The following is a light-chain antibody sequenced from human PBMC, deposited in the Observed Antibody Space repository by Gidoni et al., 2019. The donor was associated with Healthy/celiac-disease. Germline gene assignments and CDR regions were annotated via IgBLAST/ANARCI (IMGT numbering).Light chain of an antibody. Sequence: EIELTQSPGTLSLSPGERATLSCRASQSVSSSYLAWYQQKPGQAPSLLIYGASSRATGIPDRFSGSGSGTDFTLTISRLEPEDFAVYYCQQYGSSFTFGPGTKVDIK. CDR1: QSVSSSY. V-gene: IGKV3-20*01. CDR3: QQYGSSFT. CDR2: GAS. J-gene: IGKJ3*01.